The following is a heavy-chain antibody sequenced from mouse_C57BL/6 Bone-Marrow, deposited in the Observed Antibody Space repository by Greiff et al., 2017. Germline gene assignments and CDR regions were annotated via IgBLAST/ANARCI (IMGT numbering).Heavy chain of an antibody. CDR3: ARHERYYDYEGYFDY. J-gene: IGHJ2*01. CDR1: GYIFTEYT. CDR2: LYPGSGSI. V-gene: IGHV1-62-2*01. Sequence: VQLVESGAELVKPGASVKLSCKASGYIFTEYTIHWVKQRSGQGLEWIGWLYPGSGSIKYNERFKDKATLTADKSSNTVYMELSRLTSEDSAVYFCARHERYYDYEGYFDYWGQGTTLTVSS. D-gene: IGHD2-4*01.